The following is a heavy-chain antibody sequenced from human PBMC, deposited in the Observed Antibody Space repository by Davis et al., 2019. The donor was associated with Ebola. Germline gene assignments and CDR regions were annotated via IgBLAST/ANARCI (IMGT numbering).Heavy chain of an antibody. J-gene: IGHJ4*02. CDR2: IWYDGSNK. CDR1: GFTFSSYG. CDR3: ARDGGDFGGVIVTSFDY. D-gene: IGHD3-16*02. V-gene: IGHV3-33*01. Sequence: PGGSLRLSCAASGFTFSSYGMHWVRQAPGKGLEWVAVIWYDGSNKYYADSVKGRFTISRDNSKNTLYLQMNSLRAEDTAVYYCARDGGDFGGVIVTSFDYWGQGTLVTVSS.